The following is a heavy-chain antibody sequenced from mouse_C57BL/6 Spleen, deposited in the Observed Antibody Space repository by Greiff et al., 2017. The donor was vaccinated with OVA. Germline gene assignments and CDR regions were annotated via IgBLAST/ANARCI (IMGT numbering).Heavy chain of an antibody. J-gene: IGHJ3*01. CDR3: ARNSLPAGFAY. Sequence: EVQLQQSGPELVKPGASVKISCKASGYTFTDYYMNWVKQSHGKSLEWIGDINPNNGGTSYNQKFKGKATLTVDKSSSTAYMELRSLTSEDSAVYYCARNSLPAGFAYWGQGTLVTVSA. CDR2: INPNNGGT. CDR1: GYTFTDYY. D-gene: IGHD1-2*01. V-gene: IGHV1-26*01.